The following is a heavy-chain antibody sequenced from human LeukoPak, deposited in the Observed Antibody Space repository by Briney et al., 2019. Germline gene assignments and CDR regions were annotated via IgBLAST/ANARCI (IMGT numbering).Heavy chain of an antibody. V-gene: IGHV4-39*07. D-gene: IGHD6-19*01. CDR2: IYYSGST. CDR3: ARDRGSAVAGTGWFDP. J-gene: IGHJ5*02. CDR1: GGSISSSSYY. Sequence: SETLSLTCTVSGGSISSSSYYWGWIRQPPGKGLEWIGSIYYSGSTYYNPSLKSRVTISVDTSKNQFSLKLSSVTAADTAVYYCARDRGSAVAGTGWFDPWGQGTLVTVSS.